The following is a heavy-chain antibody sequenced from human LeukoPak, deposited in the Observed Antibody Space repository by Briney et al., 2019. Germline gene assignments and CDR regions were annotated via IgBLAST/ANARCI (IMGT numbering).Heavy chain of an antibody. J-gene: IGHJ4*02. CDR3: ARDPTTQTFDY. D-gene: IGHD4-11*01. CDR2: ISTYNGNT. CDR1: GYTFTSYG. V-gene: IGHV1-18*01. Sequence: ASVKVSCKASGYTFTSYGISWVRQAPGQGLEWMGWISTYNGNTNYAQKLQGRVTMTTDTSTTTAYMELRGLTSDDTAVYYCARDPTTQTFDYWGQGTLVTVSS.